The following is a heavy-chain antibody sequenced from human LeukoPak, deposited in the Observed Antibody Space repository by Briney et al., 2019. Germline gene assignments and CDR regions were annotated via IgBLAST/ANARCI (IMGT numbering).Heavy chain of an antibody. J-gene: IGHJ6*02. D-gene: IGHD2-2*01. CDR3: ARSILVVPVASHYNYGVDV. V-gene: IGHV1-3*01. CDR1: GYTFSDYA. CDR2: INAGNGNT. Sequence: GASVKVSCKASGYTFSDYAMHWVRQAPGQRLEWMGWINAGNGNTRYSQKFQGGVTITRDTSASTAYMELSSLRSEDTAVYYCARSILVVPVASHYNYGVDVWGQGTTVTVSS.